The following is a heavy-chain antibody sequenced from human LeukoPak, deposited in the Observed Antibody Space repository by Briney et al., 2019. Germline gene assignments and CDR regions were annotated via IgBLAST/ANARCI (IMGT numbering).Heavy chain of an antibody. J-gene: IGHJ4*02. V-gene: IGHV3-9*01. CDR1: GFTFDDYA. D-gene: IGHD3-22*01. Sequence: PGGSLRLSCAASGFTFDDYAMHWVRQAPGKGLEWVSGITWNSGNIAYADSVKGRFTISRDNAKNSLYLHMNSLRAEDAALYYCAKSRDSNTWYYFDYWGQGTLVTVSS. CDR2: ITWNSGNI. CDR3: AKSRDSNTWYYFDY.